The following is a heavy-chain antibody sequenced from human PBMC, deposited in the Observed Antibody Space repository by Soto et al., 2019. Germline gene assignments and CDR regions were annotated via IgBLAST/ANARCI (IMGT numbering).Heavy chain of an antibody. V-gene: IGHV3-30*18. D-gene: IGHD1-26*01. CDR2: ISYDGSNT. J-gene: IGHJ4*02. CDR3: AKEGGLSGSYYISSSYYFDY. Sequence: AASGFTFSSYGMHWVRQAPGKGLEWVAIISYDGSNTYYADSVKGRFTISRDNSKNTLYLQMNSLRAEDTSVYYCAKEGGLSGSYYISSSYYFDYWGQGTLVTVSS. CDR1: GFTFSSYG.